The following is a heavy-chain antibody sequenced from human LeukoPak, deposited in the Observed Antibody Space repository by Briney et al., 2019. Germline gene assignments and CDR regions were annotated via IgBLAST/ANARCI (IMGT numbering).Heavy chain of an antibody. CDR3: ARDRTTMVRGTGYFDL. Sequence: SETLSLTCAVYGGSFSGYYWSWIRQPPGKGLEWIGEINHSGSTNYNPSLKSRVTISVDTSKNQFSLKLSSVTAADTAVYYCARDRTTMVRGTGYFDLWGRGTLVTVSS. D-gene: IGHD3-10*01. CDR2: INHSGST. CDR1: GGSFSGYY. V-gene: IGHV4-34*01. J-gene: IGHJ2*01.